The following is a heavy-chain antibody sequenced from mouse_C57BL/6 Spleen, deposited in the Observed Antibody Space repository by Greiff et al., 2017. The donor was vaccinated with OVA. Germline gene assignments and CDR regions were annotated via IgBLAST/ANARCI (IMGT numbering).Heavy chain of an antibody. Sequence: EVQLQESGPELVKPGASVKISCKASGYSFTDYNMNWVKQSNGKSLEWIGVINPNYGTTSYNQKFKGKATLTVDQSSSTAYMQLNSLTSEDSAVYYCARQLGEVYYYAMDYWGQGTSVTVSS. CDR1: GYSFTDYN. CDR3: ARQLGEVYYYAMDY. CDR2: INPNYGTT. D-gene: IGHD4-1*02. J-gene: IGHJ4*01. V-gene: IGHV1-39*01.